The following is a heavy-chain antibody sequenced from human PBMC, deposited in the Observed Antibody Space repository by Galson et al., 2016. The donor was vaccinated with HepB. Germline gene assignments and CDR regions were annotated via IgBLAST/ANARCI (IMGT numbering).Heavy chain of an antibody. CDR1: GFSLSGSEEG. CDR3: AHRTVLGSTLLFDY. D-gene: IGHD2-2*01. J-gene: IGHJ4*02. Sequence: PALVKPTQTLTLTCSFSGFSLSGSEEGVGWVRQPPGKALEWITLIYWDDDKRYSPSLKSRVDITKDSSKNQVVLRLTNVDLGDTGTYFCAHRTVLGSTLLFDYWGQGSLVTVSS. CDR2: IYWDDDK. V-gene: IGHV2-5*02.